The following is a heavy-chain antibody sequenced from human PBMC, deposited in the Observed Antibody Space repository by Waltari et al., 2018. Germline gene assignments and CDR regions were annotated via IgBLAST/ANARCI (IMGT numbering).Heavy chain of an antibody. D-gene: IGHD5-12*01. CDR1: GGTFSSYA. Sequence: QVQLVQSGAEVKKPGSSVKVACKASGGTFSSYALSWVRQAPGQGLEWMGGISPIFGTANYAQKSTGRVTITTDESTSTTYMELSSLRSEDTAVYYCAREGDGYNLWAAFDIWGQGTMVTVSS. CDR2: ISPIFGTA. V-gene: IGHV1-69*05. CDR3: AREGDGYNLWAAFDI. J-gene: IGHJ3*02.